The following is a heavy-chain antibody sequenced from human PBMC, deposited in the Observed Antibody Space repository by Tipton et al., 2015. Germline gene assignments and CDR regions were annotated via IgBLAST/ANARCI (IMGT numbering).Heavy chain of an antibody. CDR2: IWYDGSGE. CDR1: GFTFSNSG. D-gene: IGHD1-7*01. V-gene: IGHV3-33*06. J-gene: IGHJ5*02. Sequence: RSLRLSCAASGFTFSNSGMHWVRQAPGKGLEWVAVIWYDGSGENYADSVKGRLTISRDNSKSTLYLQMNSLRTEDTAVYYCAKENRRWGFVGRTTPGWFDPWGQGTLVTVSS. CDR3: AKENRRWGFVGRTTPGWFDP.